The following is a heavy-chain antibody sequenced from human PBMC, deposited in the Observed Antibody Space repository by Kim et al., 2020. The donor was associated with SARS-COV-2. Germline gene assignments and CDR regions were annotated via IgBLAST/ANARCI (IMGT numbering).Heavy chain of an antibody. D-gene: IGHD6-13*01. V-gene: IGHV4-34*01. CDR1: GGSFSGYF. Sequence: SETLSLTCAVYGGSFSGYFWSWIRQAPGERLEWIAEIDYGGSNNYNPSFMSRVTISVDTSKNQFSLQLTSVTAADTAMYFCVSRDVSSWYNYWGQGPLDT. J-gene: IGHJ4*02. CDR2: IDYGGSN. CDR3: VSRDVSSWYNY.